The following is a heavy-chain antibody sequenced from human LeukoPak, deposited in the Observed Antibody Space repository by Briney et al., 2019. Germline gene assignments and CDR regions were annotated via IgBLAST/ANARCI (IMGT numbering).Heavy chain of an antibody. CDR3: ARDNGSGEQKI. J-gene: IGHJ3*02. D-gene: IGHD3-10*01. V-gene: IGHV4-59*01. CDR1: GGSISSYY. Sequence: SETLSLTCTVSGGSISSYYWSWIRQPPGKGLEWIGYIYYSGSTNCNPSLKSRVTISVDTSKNQFSLKLSSVTAADTAVYYCARDNGSGEQKIWGQGTMVTVSS. CDR2: IYYSGST.